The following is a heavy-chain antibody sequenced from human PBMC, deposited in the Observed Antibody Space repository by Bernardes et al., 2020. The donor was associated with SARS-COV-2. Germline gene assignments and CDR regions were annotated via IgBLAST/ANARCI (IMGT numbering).Heavy chain of an antibody. CDR2: ISAYNGNT. J-gene: IGHJ3*02. V-gene: IGHV1-18*04. CDR3: EREGTYYDSSGYSSPLRAFDI. CDR1: GYTFTSYG. D-gene: IGHD3-22*01. Sequence: ASVKVSCKASGYTFTSYGISWVRQAPGQGLEWMGWISAYNGNTNYAQKLQGRVTMTTDTSTSTAYMELRSLRSDDTAVYYCEREGTYYDSSGYSSPLRAFDIWGQGKMVTVSS.